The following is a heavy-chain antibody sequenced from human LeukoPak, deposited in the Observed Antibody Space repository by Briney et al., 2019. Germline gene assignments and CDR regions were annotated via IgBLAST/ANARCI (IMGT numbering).Heavy chain of an antibody. Sequence: KTSETLSLTCTVSGGSISSYYWSWIRQPPGKGLEWIGYIYYSRSTNYNPSLKSRVTISVDTSKNQFSLKLSSVTAADTAVYYCARWGGGTTGTIPFDYWGQGTLVTVSS. V-gene: IGHV4-59*01. CDR2: IYYSRST. J-gene: IGHJ4*02. CDR3: ARWGGGTTGTIPFDY. D-gene: IGHD1-1*01. CDR1: GGSISSYY.